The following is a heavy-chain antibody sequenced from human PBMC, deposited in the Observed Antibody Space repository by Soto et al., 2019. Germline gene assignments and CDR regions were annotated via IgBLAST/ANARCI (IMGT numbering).Heavy chain of an antibody. CDR3: ASAVGQFDP. D-gene: IGHD6-19*01. Sequence: QVQLVXXXXEVKKPGASVKVSCKASGYTXSSYALHWVRQAPGQRLEWMGWINAANGNVKYSQKFQGRVTITRDTSATTAYMELSSLRSEDTAVYYCASAVGQFDPWGQGTLVTVSS. J-gene: IGHJ5*02. CDR1: GYTXSSYA. V-gene: IGHV1-3*01. CDR2: INAANGNV.